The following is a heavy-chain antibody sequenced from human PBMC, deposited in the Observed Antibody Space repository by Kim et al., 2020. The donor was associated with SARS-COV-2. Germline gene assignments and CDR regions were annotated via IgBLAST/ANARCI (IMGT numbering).Heavy chain of an antibody. CDR1: GFAFSNYW. Sequence: GGSLRLSCAASGFAFSNYWMRWVRQAPGKGLEWVAIINQDGSDKYFVDSVKGRFTITRDNAKNSLFLQMNSLRAEDTAVYYCAKDSSSWKFFDYWGQGTLVTVSS. D-gene: IGHD1-1*01. J-gene: IGHJ4*02. V-gene: IGHV3-7*01. CDR2: INQDGSDK. CDR3: AKDSSSWKFFDY.